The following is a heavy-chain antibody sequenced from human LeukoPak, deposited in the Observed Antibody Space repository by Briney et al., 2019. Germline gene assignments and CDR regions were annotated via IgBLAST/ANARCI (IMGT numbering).Heavy chain of an antibody. CDR3: ARGPYSSSWFTYFDY. V-gene: IGHV1-2*02. CDR1: GYTFTGYY. D-gene: IGHD6-13*01. Sequence: GASVKVSCKASGYTFTGYYMHWVRQAPGQGLEWMGWINPNSGGTNYAQKFQGRVTLTRETSISTAYMELSRLRSDDTAVYYCARGPYSSSWFTYFDYWGQGTLVTVSS. J-gene: IGHJ4*02. CDR2: INPNSGGT.